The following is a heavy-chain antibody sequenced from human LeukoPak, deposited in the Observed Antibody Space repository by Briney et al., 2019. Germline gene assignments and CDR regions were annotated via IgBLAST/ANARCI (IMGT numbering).Heavy chain of an antibody. D-gene: IGHD1-26*01. CDR1: GFTFSNYA. CDR2: ISYDGSNK. Sequence: GGSLRLSCAASGFTFSNYAMHWVRQAPGKGLEWVAVISYDGSNKYYADSVKGRFTISRDNSKNTLYLQMNSLRAEDTAVYYCARVGATLIYYYYYYMDVWGKGTTVTVSS. CDR3: ARVGATLIYYYYYYMDV. V-gene: IGHV3-30*04. J-gene: IGHJ6*03.